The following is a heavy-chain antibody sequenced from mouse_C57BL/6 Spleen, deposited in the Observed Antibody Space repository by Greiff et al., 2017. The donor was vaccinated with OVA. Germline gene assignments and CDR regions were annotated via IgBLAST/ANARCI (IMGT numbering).Heavy chain of an antibody. CDR1: GFSLTSYG. CDR3: AKGGRLRRDWYFDV. V-gene: IGHV2-3*01. Sequence: VKLMESGPGLVAPSPSLSIPCTVSGFSLTSYGVSWVRQPPGKGLEWLGVIWGDGSTNYHSALISRLSISKDNSKSQVFLKLNSLQTDDTATYYCAKGGRLRRDWYFDVWGTGTTVTVSS. D-gene: IGHD2-4*01. CDR2: IWGDGST. J-gene: IGHJ1*03.